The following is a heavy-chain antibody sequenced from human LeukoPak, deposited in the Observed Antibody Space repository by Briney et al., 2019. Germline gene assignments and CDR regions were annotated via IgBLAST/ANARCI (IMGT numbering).Heavy chain of an antibody. J-gene: IGHJ4*02. CDR2: LSSSSSYI. CDR3: ARARDSGAWNIGFDY. CDR1: GFTFSSYS. Sequence: GGSLRLSCAASGFTFSSYSMNWVRQAPGKGLEWVSSLSSSSSYIYYADSVKGRFTISRDNAKNSLYLQMNSLRVEDTAVYYCARARDSGAWNIGFDYWGQGTLVTVSS. V-gene: IGHV3-21*01. D-gene: IGHD6-19*01.